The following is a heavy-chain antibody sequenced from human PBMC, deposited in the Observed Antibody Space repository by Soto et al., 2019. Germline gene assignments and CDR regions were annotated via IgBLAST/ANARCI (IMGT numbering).Heavy chain of an antibody. D-gene: IGHD3-16*01. CDR2: INSDGSTT. CDR1: GFTFSSYW. CDR3: ARDNYDYVWGSLRYFDY. J-gene: IGHJ4*02. V-gene: IGHV3-74*01. Sequence: PGGSLRLSCAASGFTFSSYWMHLVRQAPRKGLVWVSRINSDGSTTSYADSVKGRFTISRDNAKNTLYLQMNSLRAEDTAVYYCARDNYDYVWGSLRYFDYWGKGTQVTVFS.